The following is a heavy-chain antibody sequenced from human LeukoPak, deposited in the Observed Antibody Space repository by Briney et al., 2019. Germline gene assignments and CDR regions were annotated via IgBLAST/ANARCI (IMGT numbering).Heavy chain of an antibody. CDR1: EFTVRSNY. CDR2: LHTGGNT. Sequence: GGSPRLSCVASEFTVRSNYMTWVRQAPGKGLEWVSILHTGGNTYNADSVKGRFTISRDDPKNTVYLQMNSLRAEDTAVYYCARVRITMLRGRNDFYYMDVWGKGTTVIVTS. D-gene: IGHD3-10*01. CDR3: ARVRITMLRGRNDFYYMDV. V-gene: IGHV3-53*01. J-gene: IGHJ6*03.